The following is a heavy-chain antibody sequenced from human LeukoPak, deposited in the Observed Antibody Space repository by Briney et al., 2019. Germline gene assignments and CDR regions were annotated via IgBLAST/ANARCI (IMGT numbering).Heavy chain of an antibody. CDR3: ARREGIIASADFFDY. Sequence: PSETLSLTCTVSGGSISSSSYYWGWIRQPPGKGLEWIGTIYYSGSTYYNPSLKSRVTISVDTSKNLFSLKLSSVTAADTAVYYCARREGIIASADFFDYWGQGTLATVSS. D-gene: IGHD6-13*01. J-gene: IGHJ4*02. CDR1: GGSISSSSYY. CDR2: IYYSGST. V-gene: IGHV4-39*01.